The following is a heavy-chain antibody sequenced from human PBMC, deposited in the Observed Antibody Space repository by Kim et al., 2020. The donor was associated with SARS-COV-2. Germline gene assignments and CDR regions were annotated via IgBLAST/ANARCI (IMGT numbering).Heavy chain of an antibody. J-gene: IGHJ6*03. V-gene: IGHV6-1*01. CDR2: TYYRSKWYN. CDR1: GDSVSSNSAA. Sequence: SQTLSLTCAISGDSVSSNSAAWNWIRQSPSRVLEWLGRTYYRSKWYNDYAVSVKSRITINPDTSKNQFSLQLNSVTPEDTAVYYCARDRRQWLVLTYYYYYMDVWGKGTTVTSP. D-gene: IGHD6-19*01. CDR3: ARDRRQWLVLTYYYYYMDV.